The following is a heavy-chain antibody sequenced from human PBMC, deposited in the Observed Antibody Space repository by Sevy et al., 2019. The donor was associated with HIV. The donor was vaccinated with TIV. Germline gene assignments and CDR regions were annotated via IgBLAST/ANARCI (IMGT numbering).Heavy chain of an antibody. CDR3: ARDQTGVYSNDGLYYGMDV. D-gene: IGHD4-4*01. CDR2: IYTSGST. J-gene: IGHJ6*02. V-gene: IGHV4-4*07. Sequence: SETLSLTCTVSGGSISSYYWSWIRQPAGKGLEWIGRIYTSGSTNYNPSLKSRVTMSVDTSKNQFSLKLSSVTAADTAVYYCARDQTGVYSNDGLYYGMDVWGQGTTVTVSS. CDR1: GGSISSYY.